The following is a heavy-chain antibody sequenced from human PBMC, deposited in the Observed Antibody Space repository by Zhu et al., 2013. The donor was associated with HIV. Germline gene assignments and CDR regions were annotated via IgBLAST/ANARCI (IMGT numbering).Heavy chain of an antibody. CDR3: ATVSSTTSSNY. CDR1: GYTFTGHF. Sequence: VQLVQSGAEVKKPGASMKVSCKTSGYTFTGHFLHWVRQAPGQGLEWMGWINPNSGGTNYAQKFQGRVTMTRDTSISTAYMELSRLRSDDTALYYCATVSSTTSSNYWGQGTLVTVSS. J-gene: IGHJ4*02. V-gene: IGHV1-2*02. CDR2: INPNSGGT. D-gene: IGHD2-2*01.